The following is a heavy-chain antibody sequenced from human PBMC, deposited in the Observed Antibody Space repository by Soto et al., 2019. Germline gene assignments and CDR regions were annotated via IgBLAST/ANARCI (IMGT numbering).Heavy chain of an antibody. CDR3: ARLRLLYYYYMDV. Sequence: PSETLSLTCTVSGGSISSSSYYWGWIRQPPGKGLEWIGSIYYSGSTYYNPSLKSRVTISVDTSKNQFSLKLSSVTAADTAVYYCARLRLLYYYYMDVWGKGTTVTVSS. CDR1: GGSISSSSYY. V-gene: IGHV4-39*01. J-gene: IGHJ6*03. CDR2: IYYSGST. D-gene: IGHD4-17*01.